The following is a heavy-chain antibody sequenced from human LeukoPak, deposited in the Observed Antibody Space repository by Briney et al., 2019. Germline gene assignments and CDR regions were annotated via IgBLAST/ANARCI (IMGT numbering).Heavy chain of an antibody. D-gene: IGHD3-10*02. Sequence: SETLSLTCTVSGGSISSYYWSWIRQPAGKGLEWIGRIYTSGSPNYNPSLKSRVTMSVDTSKNQFSLKLSSVTAADTAVYYCARDRTYYYVGRGDAFDIWGQGTMVTVSS. CDR2: IYTSGSP. CDR3: ARDRTYYYVGRGDAFDI. CDR1: GGSISSYY. V-gene: IGHV4-4*07. J-gene: IGHJ3*02.